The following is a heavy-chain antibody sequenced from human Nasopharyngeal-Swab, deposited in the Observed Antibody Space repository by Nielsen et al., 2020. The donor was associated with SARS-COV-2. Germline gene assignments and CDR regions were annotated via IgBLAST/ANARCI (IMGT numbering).Heavy chain of an antibody. J-gene: IGHJ4*02. Sequence: WIRQPPGKGLEWVGRIRNKANSYTTEYAASVKGRFAISRDDSRNSLFLQINSLEPEDTAVYYRTASTGDFRYFDYWGQGTLVTVSS. D-gene: IGHD7-27*01. CDR3: TASTGDFRYFDY. CDR2: IRNKANSYTT. V-gene: IGHV3-72*01.